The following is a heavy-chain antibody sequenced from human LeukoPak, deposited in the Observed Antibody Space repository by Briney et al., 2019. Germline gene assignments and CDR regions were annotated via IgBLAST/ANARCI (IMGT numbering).Heavy chain of an antibody. V-gene: IGHV3-23*01. D-gene: IGHD3-9*01. CDR2: IGFGDDSA. CDR1: GFTFNNYA. Sequence: GGSLRLSCAASGFTFNNYAMSWVRQAPGKGPECVSTIGFGDDSAYYADSVKGRFTISRDNSKNTLYLQMNYLRAEDTAVYYCAKDPTSVGGRHDWLLDSWGQGTLVTVSS. CDR3: AKDPTSVGGRHDWLLDS. J-gene: IGHJ5*02.